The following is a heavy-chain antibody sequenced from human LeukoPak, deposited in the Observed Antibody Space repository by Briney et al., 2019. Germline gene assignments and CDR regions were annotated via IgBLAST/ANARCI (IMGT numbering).Heavy chain of an antibody. CDR1: GFTFNTYA. CDR3: AKDRPNYHESNGHYYRPNGDY. Sequence: TGGSLRLSCAASGFTFNTYAMSWVRQAPGKGLEWVSSIISSGADTFYADSVKDRFTISRDNSKNTLYLQMSSLRAEDTAVYYCAKDRPNYHESNGHYYRPNGDYWGQGTLVTVSS. D-gene: IGHD3-22*01. CDR2: IISSGADT. V-gene: IGHV3-23*01. J-gene: IGHJ4*02.